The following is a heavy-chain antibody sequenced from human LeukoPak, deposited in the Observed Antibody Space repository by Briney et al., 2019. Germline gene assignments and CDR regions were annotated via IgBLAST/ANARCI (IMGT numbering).Heavy chain of an antibody. Sequence: GGSLRLSCAASGFTFSSYEMNWVRQAPGKGLEWVSYISSSGSTIYYADSVKGRFTISRDNSNNTLYLQMNSLRAEDTAVYYCAKGPAMVRGTFDPWGQGTLVTVSS. V-gene: IGHV3-48*03. D-gene: IGHD3-10*01. CDR1: GFTFSSYE. J-gene: IGHJ5*02. CDR3: AKGPAMVRGTFDP. CDR2: ISSSGSTI.